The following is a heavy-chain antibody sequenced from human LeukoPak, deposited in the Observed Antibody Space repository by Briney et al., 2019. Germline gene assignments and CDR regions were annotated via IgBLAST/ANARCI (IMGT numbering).Heavy chain of an antibody. D-gene: IGHD5-18*01. Sequence: PGGSLRLSCAASGFTVRSNYMSWVRQAPGKGLEWVSVLYSGGGTYYADSVKGRFTISRDNSKNTLYLQMNSLRAEDTAVYYCARDGSYSYDIWGQGTLVTVSS. V-gene: IGHV3-66*01. CDR3: ARDGSYSYDI. CDR1: GFTVRSNY. J-gene: IGHJ4*02. CDR2: LYSGGGT.